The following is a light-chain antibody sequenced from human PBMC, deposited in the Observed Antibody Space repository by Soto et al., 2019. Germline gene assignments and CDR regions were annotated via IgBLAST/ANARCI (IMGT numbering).Light chain of an antibody. V-gene: IGLV2-23*02. Sequence: QSVLTQPASVSGSPGQSITISCTGTSSEVGNYNLGSWYQQHPGKAPKPIIYEVNKRPSGVSNRFSDSKSGNTASLTISGLQAEDEADYYCSSYAGSSTYVFVPGTKLTVL. CDR3: SSYAGSSTYV. CDR2: EVN. CDR1: SSEVGNYNL. J-gene: IGLJ1*01.